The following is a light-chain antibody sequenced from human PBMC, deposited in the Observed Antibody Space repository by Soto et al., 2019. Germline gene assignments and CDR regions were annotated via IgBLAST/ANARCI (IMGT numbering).Light chain of an antibody. V-gene: IGKV1-39*01. CDR1: QSISSY. CDR3: QQSYSTPHT. CDR2: AAS. Sequence: DIQMTQSPSSLSASLGDRVTISCRASQSISSYLNWYQQKPGKAPELLMYAASTLQSGVPSRFSGGGSGTEFTLIISSLQPEDFATYYCQQSYSTPHTFGQGTKLDIK. J-gene: IGKJ2*01.